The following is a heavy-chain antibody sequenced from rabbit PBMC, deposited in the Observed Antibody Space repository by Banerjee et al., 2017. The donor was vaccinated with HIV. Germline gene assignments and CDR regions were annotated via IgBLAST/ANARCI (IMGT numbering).Heavy chain of an antibody. J-gene: IGHJ4*01. D-gene: IGHD1-1*01. CDR2: IGTNSGIP. CDR1: GIDFSSYYY. CDR3: ARDPSNNGAYEFNL. V-gene: IGHV1S43*01. Sequence: QQQLEESGGGLVKPGGTLTLTCKASGIDFSSYYYMCWVRQAPGKGLEWIACIGTNSGIPWYGSWGNGRFTMARSTSLSTVDLQMNSLTAADTATYFCARDPSNNGAYEFNLWGQGTLVTVS.